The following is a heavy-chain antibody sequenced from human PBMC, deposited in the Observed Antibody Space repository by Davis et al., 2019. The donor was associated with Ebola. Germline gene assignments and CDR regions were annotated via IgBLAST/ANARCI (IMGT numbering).Heavy chain of an antibody. CDR1: GFSFGSFW. J-gene: IGHJ6*02. V-gene: IGHV3-7*01. D-gene: IGHD1-7*01. CDR3: AKVGQMKWNFRYAMDV. CDR2: IYRDGSEK. Sequence: GESLKISCAASGFSFGSFWMSWVRQAPGKGLEWVANIYRDGSEKYYVDSVKGRFIISRDNSKNMLYLQMNSLRAEDTAVYYCAKVGQMKWNFRYAMDVWGQGTTVTVS.